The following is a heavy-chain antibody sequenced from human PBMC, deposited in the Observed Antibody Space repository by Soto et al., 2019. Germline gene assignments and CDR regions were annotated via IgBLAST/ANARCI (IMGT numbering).Heavy chain of an antibody. CDR1: GGSISGYY. CDR2: IYYRGST. V-gene: IGHV4-59*01. D-gene: IGHD6-13*01. J-gene: IGHJ6*02. CDR3: ARQQLLPFYYALDV. Sequence: SETLSLTCTVSGGSISGYYWSWIRQSPGKGLEYIGYIYYRGSTNYNPSLKSRVTMSVDTSRNQFSLKVNSVTAADTAVYYCARQQLLPFYYALDVWGQGTTLTVSS.